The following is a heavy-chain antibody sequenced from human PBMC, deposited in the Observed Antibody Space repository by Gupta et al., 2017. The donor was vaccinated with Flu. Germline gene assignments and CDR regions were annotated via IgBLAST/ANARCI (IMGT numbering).Heavy chain of an antibody. CDR1: GGSFSGYY. V-gene: IGHV4-34*01. CDR3: ARGGPVTDFDY. CDR2: IKHSGRT. D-gene: IGHD4-4*01. J-gene: IGHJ4*02. Sequence: QMQLQHCGAGLLKPSETLSLTCAVDGGSFSGYYWSWIRQPPGKGLEWIGEIKHSGRTNYNPSLKSRVTISVDTSKNQFSLKLSSVTAADTAVYYWARGGPVTDFDYWGQGTLVTVSS.